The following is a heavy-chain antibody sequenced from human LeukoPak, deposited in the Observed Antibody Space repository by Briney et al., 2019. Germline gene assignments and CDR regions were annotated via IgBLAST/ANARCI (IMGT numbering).Heavy chain of an antibody. D-gene: IGHD6-13*01. CDR2: IYYSGST. CDR1: GGSISSYY. Sequence: SETLSLTCTVSGGSISSYYWSWIRQPPGKGLEWIGYIYYSGSTNYNPSLKSRVTISVDTSKNQFSLKLSSVTAADTAVYYCARDRIAAAGTVRYYYYYGMDVWGQGTTVTVSS. J-gene: IGHJ6*02. CDR3: ARDRIAAAGTVRYYYYYGMDV. V-gene: IGHV4-59*01.